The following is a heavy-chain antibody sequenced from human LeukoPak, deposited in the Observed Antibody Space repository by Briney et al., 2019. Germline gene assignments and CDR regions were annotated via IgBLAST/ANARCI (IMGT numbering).Heavy chain of an antibody. J-gene: IGHJ6*03. Sequence: GGSLRLSCAASGFTFDDYAMHWVRQAPGKGLEWVSVIYVDGSTYYADSVKGRFTISRDNSKNTLYLQLNSLRAEDTAVYYCARDVKGYYYYMDVWGKGTTVTISS. D-gene: IGHD2/OR15-2a*01. V-gene: IGHV3-66*01. CDR3: ARDVKGYYYYMDV. CDR2: IYVDGST. CDR1: GFTFDDYA.